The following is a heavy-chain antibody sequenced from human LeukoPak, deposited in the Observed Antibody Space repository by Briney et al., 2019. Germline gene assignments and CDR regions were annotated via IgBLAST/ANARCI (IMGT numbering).Heavy chain of an antibody. CDR2: ISAYNGNT. D-gene: IGHD2-2*01. V-gene: IGHV1-18*01. CDR1: GGSFSSFV. Sequence: GSSVKVSCKASGGSFSSFVITWVRQAPGQGLEWMGWISAYNGNTNYAQKLQGRVTMTTDTSTSTAYMELRSLRSDDTAVYYCARDHRGLVVVPAAMDVWGKGTTVTVSS. J-gene: IGHJ6*04. CDR3: ARDHRGLVVVPAAMDV.